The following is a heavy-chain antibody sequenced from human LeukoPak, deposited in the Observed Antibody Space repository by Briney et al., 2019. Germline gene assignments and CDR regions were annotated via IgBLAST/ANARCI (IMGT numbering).Heavy chain of an antibody. J-gene: IGHJ4*02. Sequence: GASVKVSCKASGGTFSSYTISWVRQAPGQGLEWMGRIIPILGIANYAQKFQGRVTITADKSTSTAYMELSGLRSEDTAVYYCARRYCSSTSCRFDYWGQGTLVTVSS. D-gene: IGHD2-2*01. CDR3: ARRYCSSTSCRFDY. CDR2: IIPILGIA. V-gene: IGHV1-69*02. CDR1: GGTFSSYT.